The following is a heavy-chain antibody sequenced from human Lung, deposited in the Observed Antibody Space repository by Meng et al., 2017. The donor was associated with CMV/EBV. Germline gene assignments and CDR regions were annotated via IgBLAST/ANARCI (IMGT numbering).Heavy chain of an antibody. V-gene: IGHV3-23*01. D-gene: IGHD3-10*01. CDR2: IRGSGGRT. Sequence: ESXKISXAASGFTFGGYAMHWVRQAPGKGLEWVSVIRGSGGRTYYADSVKGRFTISRDNSKNTLYLQMNSLRAEDTAVYYCAKDKRTFYGDYFDYWGQGXLVTVSS. J-gene: IGHJ4*02. CDR3: AKDKRTFYGDYFDY. CDR1: GFTFGGYA.